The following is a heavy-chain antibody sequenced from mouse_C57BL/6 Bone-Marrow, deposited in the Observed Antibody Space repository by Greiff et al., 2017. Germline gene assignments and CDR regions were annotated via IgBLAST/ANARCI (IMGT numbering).Heavy chain of an antibody. Sequence: VQLQQSGAELVKPGASVKISCKASGYAFSSYWMNWVKQRPGKGLEWIGQIYPGDGDTNYNGKFKGKATLTADKSSSTAYMQLSSLTSEDSAVYFCARQYDGSSYPPWYCDVWGTGDTVPVSS. D-gene: IGHD1-1*01. CDR2: IYPGDGDT. J-gene: IGHJ1*03. V-gene: IGHV1-80*01. CDR3: ARQYDGSSYPPWYCDV. CDR1: GYAFSSYW.